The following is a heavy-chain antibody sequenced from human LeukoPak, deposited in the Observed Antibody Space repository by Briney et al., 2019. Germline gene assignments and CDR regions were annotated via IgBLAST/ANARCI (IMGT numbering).Heavy chain of an antibody. J-gene: IGHJ5*02. CDR2: ISGSGGST. D-gene: IGHD2-15*01. CDR1: GFTFSSYA. CDR3: ARDRGSWYWFDP. V-gene: IGHV3-23*01. Sequence: GGSLRLSCAASGFTFSSYAMSWVRQAPGKGLEWVSAISGSGGSTYYADSVKGRFTISRDNAKNSLYLQMNSLRAEDTAVYYCARDRGSWYWFDPWGQGTLVTVSS.